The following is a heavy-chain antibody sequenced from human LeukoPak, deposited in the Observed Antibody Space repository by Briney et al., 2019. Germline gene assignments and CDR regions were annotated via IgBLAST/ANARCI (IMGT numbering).Heavy chain of an antibody. CDR1: GFTLSGYA. V-gene: IGHV3-30-3*01. Sequence: QPGRSLRLSCAASGFTLSGYAMHWVRQAPGKGLEWVSGISYDGSNKNYADSVKGRFTISRDNAKNTLYLQMNNPRAEDTAVYYCARDGGGWKCPYSNYGKDDWGQGTTVTVSS. J-gene: IGHJ6*02. CDR2: ISYDGSNK. D-gene: IGHD3-16*01. CDR3: ARDGGGWKCPYSNYGKDD.